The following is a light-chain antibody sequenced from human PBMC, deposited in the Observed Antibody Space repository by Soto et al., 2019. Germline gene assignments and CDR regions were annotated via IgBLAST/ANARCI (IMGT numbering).Light chain of an antibody. CDR1: SSDVGGYNY. V-gene: IGLV2-14*01. CDR2: DVS. J-gene: IGLJ2*01. CDR3: SSYTSSSTLMV. Sequence: QSALTQPASVSGSPGQSITISCTGTSSDVGGYNYVSWYQQHPGKAPKLMIYDVSNRPSGVSNRFSGSKSGNTASLTISGLQAEDEADYCSSYTSSSTLMVFGGGTKLTVL.